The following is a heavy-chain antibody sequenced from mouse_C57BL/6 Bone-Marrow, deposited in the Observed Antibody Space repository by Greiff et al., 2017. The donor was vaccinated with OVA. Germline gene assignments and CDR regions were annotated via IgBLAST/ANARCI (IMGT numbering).Heavy chain of an antibody. CDR2: INPSSGYT. D-gene: IGHD1-1*01. V-gene: IGHV1-7*01. Sequence: VQVVESGAELAKPGASVKLSCKASGYTFTSYWMHWVKQRPGQGLEWIGYINPSSGYTKYNQKFKDKDTLTADKSSSTAYMQLSSLTYEDSAVYYGARSHYGSSYGWYFEVWGTGTTVTVSS. CDR3: ARSHYGSSYGWYFEV. J-gene: IGHJ1*03. CDR1: GYTFTSYW.